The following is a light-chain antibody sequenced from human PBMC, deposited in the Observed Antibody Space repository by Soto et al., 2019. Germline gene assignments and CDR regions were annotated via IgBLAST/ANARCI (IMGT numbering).Light chain of an antibody. CDR3: SSYAGSNRV. CDR1: SSDVGGYNY. J-gene: IGLJ1*01. V-gene: IGLV2-8*01. Sequence: SALTQPPSASGSPGQSVTISCTGTSSDVGGYNYVSWYQQHPGKAPKLMIYDVSKRPSGVLDRFSGSKSGNTASLTVSGLQAEDEADYYCSSYAGSNRVFGTGTKVTVL. CDR2: DVS.